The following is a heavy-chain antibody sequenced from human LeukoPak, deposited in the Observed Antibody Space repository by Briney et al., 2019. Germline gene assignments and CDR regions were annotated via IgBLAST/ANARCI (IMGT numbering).Heavy chain of an antibody. D-gene: IGHD3-10*01. J-gene: IGHJ4*02. V-gene: IGHV4-61*10. Sequence: SETLSLTCTVSGGSVSSGSYYWSWIRQPAGKGLEWIGRVYTSGSTKYKPSLKSRVTISVDTSKNQFSLKLSSVTAADTAVYYCARDRYYYGSGSYYFDYWGQGTLVTVSS. CDR3: ARDRYYYGSGSYYFDY. CDR1: GGSVSSGSYY. CDR2: VYTSGST.